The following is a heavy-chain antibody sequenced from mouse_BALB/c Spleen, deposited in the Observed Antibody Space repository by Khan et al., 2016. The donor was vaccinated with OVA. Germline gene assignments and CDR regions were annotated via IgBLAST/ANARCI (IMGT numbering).Heavy chain of an antibody. CDR3: ARRGVYGIFAY. V-gene: IGHV1-7*01. D-gene: IGHD2-1*01. CDR1: GYTFTTYW. Sequence: QVQLQQSGAELAKPGASVKMSCKASGYTFTTYWMHWVKQRPGQGLDWIGYINPSTGYTEYNQKFKDKAILTADKSSSTAYMQLNSLTSEDSAVYYCARRGVYGIFAYWGQGTLVTVSA. J-gene: IGHJ3*01. CDR2: INPSTGYT.